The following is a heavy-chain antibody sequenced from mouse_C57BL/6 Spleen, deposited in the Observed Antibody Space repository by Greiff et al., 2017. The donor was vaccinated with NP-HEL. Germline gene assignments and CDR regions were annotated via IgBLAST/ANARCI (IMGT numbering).Heavy chain of an antibody. D-gene: IGHD2-5*01. CDR2: IDPSDSYT. V-gene: IGHV1-59*01. CDR3: ARWDYSNYVDAMDY. CDR1: GYTFTSYW. Sequence: QVQLQQSGAELVRPGTSVKLSCKASGYTFTSYWMHWVKQRPGQGLEWIGVIDPSDSYTNYNQKFKGKATLTVDTSSSTAYMQLSSLTSEDSAVYYCARWDYSNYVDAMDYWGQGTSVTVSS. J-gene: IGHJ4*01.